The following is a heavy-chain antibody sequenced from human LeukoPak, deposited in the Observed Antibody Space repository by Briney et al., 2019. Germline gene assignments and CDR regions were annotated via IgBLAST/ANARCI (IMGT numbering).Heavy chain of an antibody. CDR3: AHHCSSMRCYIDY. Sequence: GRSLRLSCAASGFTFSSYAMHWVRQAPGKGLEWVAVISYDESNKYYADSVKGRFTISRDNSKNTLYLQMNSLRAEDTAVYYCAHHCSSMRCYIDYWGQGTLVTVSS. CDR1: GFTFSSYA. J-gene: IGHJ4*02. CDR2: ISYDESNK. V-gene: IGHV3-30-3*01. D-gene: IGHD2-2*02.